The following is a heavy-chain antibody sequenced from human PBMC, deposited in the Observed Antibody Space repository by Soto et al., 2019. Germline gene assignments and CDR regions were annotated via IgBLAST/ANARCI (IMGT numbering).Heavy chain of an antibody. D-gene: IGHD5-12*01. J-gene: IGHJ5*02. Sequence: GGSLRLSCAASGFTFDDYAMHWVRQAPGKGLEWVSGISWDSGSIGYADSVKGRFTISRDSAKNSLFLQMSSLRAEDTALYYCAKDIGATIKNWFDPWGQGTLVTVSS. V-gene: IGHV3-9*01. CDR1: GFTFDDYA. CDR2: ISWDSGSI. CDR3: AKDIGATIKNWFDP.